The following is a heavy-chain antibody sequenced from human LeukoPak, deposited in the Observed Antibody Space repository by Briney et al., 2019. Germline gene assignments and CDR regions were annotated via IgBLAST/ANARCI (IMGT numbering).Heavy chain of an antibody. CDR3: ARGSGPGAKTNWFDP. CDR1: GGSISSNNDY. J-gene: IGHJ5*02. Sequence: PSETLSLTCTVSGGSISSNNDYWGWIRQPPGKGLEWIGTIYYTGSTYYNPSLKSRVTISVDTSKNQFSLKLSSVTAAGTAVYYCARGSGPGAKTNWFDPWGQGTLVLVSS. V-gene: IGHV4-39*01. D-gene: IGHD3-10*01. CDR2: IYYTGST.